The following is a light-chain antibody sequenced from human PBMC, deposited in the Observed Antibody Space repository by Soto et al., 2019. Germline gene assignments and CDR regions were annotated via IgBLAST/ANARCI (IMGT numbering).Light chain of an antibody. Sequence: VLTQSPGTLSLSPGERATLSCRASQTISSSYLAWYQQKPGQAPRLLIYGASSRATGIPDRFSGSGSGTDFTLTISRLEPEDFAVYYCQQYGSSRTFGQGTKVEIK. CDR3: QQYGSSRT. CDR2: GAS. V-gene: IGKV3-20*01. J-gene: IGKJ1*01. CDR1: QTISSSY.